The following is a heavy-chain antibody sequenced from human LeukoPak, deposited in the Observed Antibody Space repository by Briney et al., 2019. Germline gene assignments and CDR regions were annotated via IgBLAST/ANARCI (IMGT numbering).Heavy chain of an antibody. J-gene: IGHJ5*02. CDR1: GYIFTSYW. CDR2: IYPGDSDI. Sequence: GESLKISCRASGYIFTSYWIAWVRHMPGKGLEWMGIIYPGDSDIRYSPSFQGQVTISADKSISTAYLQWSSLKASDTAMYYCARQEYCSGGSCYTWFDPWGQGTLVTVSS. CDR3: ARQEYCSGGSCYTWFDP. D-gene: IGHD2-15*01. V-gene: IGHV5-51*01.